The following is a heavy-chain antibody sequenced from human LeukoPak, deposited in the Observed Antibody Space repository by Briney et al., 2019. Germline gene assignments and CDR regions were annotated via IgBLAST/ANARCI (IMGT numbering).Heavy chain of an antibody. Sequence: GGSLRLSCAASGFTFSSYSMNWVRQAPGKGLEWVSYISSSSTIYYADSVKGRFTISRDNAKNSLYLQMNSLRAEDTAVYYCARGDDFWSGYYLPNSLNFDYWGQGTLVTVSS. J-gene: IGHJ4*02. V-gene: IGHV3-48*04. CDR1: GFTFSSYS. CDR3: ARGDDFWSGYYLPNSLNFDY. CDR2: ISSSSTI. D-gene: IGHD3-3*01.